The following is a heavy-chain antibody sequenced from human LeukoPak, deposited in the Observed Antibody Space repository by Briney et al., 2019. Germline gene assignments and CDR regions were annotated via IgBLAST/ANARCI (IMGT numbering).Heavy chain of an antibody. CDR2: IYYRGNT. CDR3: AIGIYDRSGFSYYYYHMDV. J-gene: IGHJ6*03. V-gene: IGHV4-59*01. CDR1: GSSISSYY. D-gene: IGHD3-22*01. Sequence: PSETLSLTCFVSGSSISSYYWSWIRQPPGKGLEWIGYIYYRGNTNYNPSLKSRVTISLDTSKNQFSLRLSSVTAADTAVYHCAIGIYDRSGFSYYYYHMDVWGKGTTVTVSS.